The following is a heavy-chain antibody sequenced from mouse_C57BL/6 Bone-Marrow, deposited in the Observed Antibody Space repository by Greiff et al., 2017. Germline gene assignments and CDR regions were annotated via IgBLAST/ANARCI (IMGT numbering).Heavy chain of an antibody. D-gene: IGHD1-1*01. Sequence: VQLQQSVAELVRPGASVKLSCTASGFNIKNTYMHWVKQRPEQGLEWIGRIDPANGNTKYAPKFQGKATITADTSSNTAYLQLSSLTSEDTAIYYCARSNFHHDYGSSPFDYWGQGTTLTVSS. CDR3: ARSNFHHDYGSSPFDY. J-gene: IGHJ2*01. CDR1: GFNIKNTY. V-gene: IGHV14-3*01. CDR2: IDPANGNT.